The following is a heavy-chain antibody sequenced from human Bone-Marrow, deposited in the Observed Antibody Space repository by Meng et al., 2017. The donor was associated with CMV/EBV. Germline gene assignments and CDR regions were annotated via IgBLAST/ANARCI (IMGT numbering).Heavy chain of an antibody. J-gene: IGHJ4*02. CDR2: IKQDGSEK. CDR1: GFTFSSYW. Sequence: GESLKISCAASGFTFSSYWMSWVRQAPGKGLEWVANIKQDGSEKYYVDSVKGRFTISRDNAKNSLYLQMNSLRAEDTAVYYCARDRVLYYDFWSGYYVSDDYWGQGTRVTGSS. D-gene: IGHD3-3*01. V-gene: IGHV3-7*01. CDR3: ARDRVLYYDFWSGYYVSDDY.